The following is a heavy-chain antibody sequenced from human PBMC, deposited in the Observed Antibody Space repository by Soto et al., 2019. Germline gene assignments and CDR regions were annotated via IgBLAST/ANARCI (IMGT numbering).Heavy chain of an antibody. CDR2: ISYDGSNK. CDR3: ARDKGSYYDISGYSGY. D-gene: IGHD3-22*01. CDR1: GFTFSSYA. Sequence: QVQLVESGGGVVQPGRSLRLSCAASGFTFSSYAMHWVRQAPGKGLEWVAVISYDGSNKYYADSVKGRFTISRDNSKNTLYLQMNSLRAEDTAVYYCARDKGSYYDISGYSGYWGQGTLVTVSS. J-gene: IGHJ4*02. V-gene: IGHV3-30-3*01.